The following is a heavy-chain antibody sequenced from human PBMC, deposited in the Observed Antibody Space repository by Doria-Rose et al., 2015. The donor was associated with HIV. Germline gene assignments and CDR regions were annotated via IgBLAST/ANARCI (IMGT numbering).Heavy chain of an antibody. D-gene: IGHD6-13*01. J-gene: IGHJ4*02. V-gene: IGHV2-26*01. Sequence: VTLKESGPVLVKPTETHTLTCTVSGVSLSSPGMGVSWIRQPPGKALEWLANIFSDDERYYKTSLKSRLTISRGTSKSQVVLTMTDMDPVDTATYYCARIKSSRWYHKYYFDFWGQGTLVIVSA. CDR1: GVSLSSPGMG. CDR2: IFSDDER. CDR3: ARIKSSRWYHKYYFDF.